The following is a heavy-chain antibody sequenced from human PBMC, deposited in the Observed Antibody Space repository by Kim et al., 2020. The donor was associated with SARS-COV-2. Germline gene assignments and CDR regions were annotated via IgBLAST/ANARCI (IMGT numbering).Heavy chain of an antibody. Sequence: SVKVSCKASGGTFSSYTISWVRQAPGQGLEWMGRIIPILGIANYAQKFQGRVTITADKSTSTAYMELSSLRSEDTAVYYCARVGPDILTGYTWGQGTLVTVSS. V-gene: IGHV1-69*02. D-gene: IGHD3-9*01. CDR3: ARVGPDILTGYT. CDR2: IIPILGIA. J-gene: IGHJ5*02. CDR1: GGTFSSYT.